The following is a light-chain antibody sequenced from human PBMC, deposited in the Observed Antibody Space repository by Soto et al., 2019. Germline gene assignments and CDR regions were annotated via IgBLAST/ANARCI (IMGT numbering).Light chain of an antibody. CDR3: ISYTDRQSYL. Sequence: QPVLTQPASVSGSPGQSIPISCSGTSSDIGTYAHAAWYQQLPGKSPKPIIYAVSDRTSGVSDRFSGSKSGISASLTISGLQTEDEADYYCISYTDRQSYLFGTGTKV. CDR2: AVS. CDR1: SSDIGTYAH. V-gene: IGLV2-14*03. J-gene: IGLJ1*01.